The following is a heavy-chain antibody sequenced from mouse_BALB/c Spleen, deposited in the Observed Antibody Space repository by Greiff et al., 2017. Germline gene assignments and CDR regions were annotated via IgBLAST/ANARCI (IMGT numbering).Heavy chain of an antibody. CDR2: ISDGGSYT. CDR1: GFTFSDYY. J-gene: IGHJ3*01. Sequence: EVMLVESGGGLVKPGGSLKLSCAASGFTFSDYYMYWVRQTPEKRLEWVATISDGGSYTYYPDSVKGRFTISRDNAKNNLYLQMSSLKSEDTAMYYCARGKGSYRYDGRFAYWGQGTLVTVSA. V-gene: IGHV5-4*02. D-gene: IGHD2-14*01. CDR3: ARGKGSYRYDGRFAY.